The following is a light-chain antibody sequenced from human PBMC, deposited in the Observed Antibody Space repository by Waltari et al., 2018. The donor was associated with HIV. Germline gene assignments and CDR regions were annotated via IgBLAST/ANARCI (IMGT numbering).Light chain of an antibody. CDR1: QGISNY. CDR2: GAS. V-gene: IGKV1-39*01. Sequence: DIQMTQSPSSLSASVGDRVTIPCRESQGISNYLNWYQHRPGKAPQLLIYGASKLQSGVPSRFSGSGSGTDFTLTISSLQPDDFATYYCQQSFSFLMYTFGQGTKLEIK. CDR3: QQSFSFLMYT. J-gene: IGKJ2*01.